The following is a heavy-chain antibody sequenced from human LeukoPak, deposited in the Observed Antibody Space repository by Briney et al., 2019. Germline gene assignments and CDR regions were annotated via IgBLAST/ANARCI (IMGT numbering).Heavy chain of an antibody. J-gene: IGHJ3*02. CDR1: GFSFSGSA. CDR2: IRSKANGYTT. D-gene: IGHD2-15*01. V-gene: IGHV3-73*01. Sequence: GGSLRLSCAASGFSFSGSAMHWVRQASGKGLEWVGRIRSKANGYTTAYGASVKGRFTISRDDSQRATYVQMNSLKIEDTAVYYCTRLAGGDAFDIWGPGAMVTVSS. CDR3: TRLAGGDAFDI.